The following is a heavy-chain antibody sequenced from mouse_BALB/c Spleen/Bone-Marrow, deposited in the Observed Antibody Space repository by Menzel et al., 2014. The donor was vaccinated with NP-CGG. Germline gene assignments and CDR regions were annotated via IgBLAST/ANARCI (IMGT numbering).Heavy chain of an antibody. J-gene: IGHJ3*01. CDR2: INPSTGYT. V-gene: IGHV1-7*01. CDR3: ARVYYGYFFAY. Sequence: VKLQESGAELAKPGASEKMSCKASGYTFTSYWMHWVKQRPGQGLEWIGYINPSTGYTDYNQKFKDKATLTADKSSSTAYMQLSSLTSEDSAVYYCARVYYGYFFAYWGQGTLVTVSA. D-gene: IGHD1-2*01. CDR1: GYTFTSYW.